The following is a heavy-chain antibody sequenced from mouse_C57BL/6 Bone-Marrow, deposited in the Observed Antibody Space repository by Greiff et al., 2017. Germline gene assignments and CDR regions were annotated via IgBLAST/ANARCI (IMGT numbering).Heavy chain of an antibody. CDR2: FTMYSDAT. Sequence: LQESGAELVRPGSSVKLSCKDSYFAFMASAMHWVKQRPGHGLEWIGSFTMYSDATEYSENFKGKATLTANTSSSTAYMELSSLTSEDSAVYYGERSATVGARNYYAMDYWGQGTSVTVSS. V-gene: IGHV1-49*01. J-gene: IGHJ4*01. D-gene: IGHD1-1*01. CDR3: ERSATVGARNYYAMDY. CDR1: YFAFMASA.